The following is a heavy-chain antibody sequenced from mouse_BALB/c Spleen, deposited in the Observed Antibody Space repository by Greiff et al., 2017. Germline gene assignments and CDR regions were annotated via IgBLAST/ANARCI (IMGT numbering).Heavy chain of an antibody. CDR3: AREEGTGYWFAY. CDR1: GYTFSSYW. CDR2: ILPGSGST. V-gene: IGHV1-9*01. Sequence: VQVVESGAELMKPGASVKISCKATGYTFSSYWIEWVKQRPGHGLEWIGEILPGSGSTNYNEKFKGKATFTADTSSNTAYMQISSLTSEDSAVYYCAREEGTGYWFAYWGQGTLVTVSA. D-gene: IGHD4-1*01. J-gene: IGHJ3*01.